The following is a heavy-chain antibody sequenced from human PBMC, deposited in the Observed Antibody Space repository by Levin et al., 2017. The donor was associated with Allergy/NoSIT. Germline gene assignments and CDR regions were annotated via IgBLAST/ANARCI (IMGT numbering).Heavy chain of an antibody. Sequence: SETLSLTCTVSGGSISSSSYYWGWIRQPPGTGLEWIGTIYYSGSTYYNPSLESRVTISVDTSKNQFSLKLSSVTAADTAVYYCARDRHSGGWTATFDFWGQGTLVTVSS. CDR2: IYYSGST. D-gene: IGHD6-19*01. CDR3: ARDRHSGGWTATFDF. CDR1: GGSISSSSYY. V-gene: IGHV4-39*07. J-gene: IGHJ4*02.